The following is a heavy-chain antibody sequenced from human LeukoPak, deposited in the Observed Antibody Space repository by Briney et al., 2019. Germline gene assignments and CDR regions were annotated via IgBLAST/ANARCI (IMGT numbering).Heavy chain of an antibody. CDR2: IYTSGST. CDR3: ARRGNDYYDSRGYPDWYFDL. V-gene: IGHV4-4*09. D-gene: IGHD3-22*01. CDR1: GGSISSYY. Sequence: PSETLSLTCTVSGGSISSYYWSWIRQPPGKGLEWIGYIYTSGSTNYNPSLKSRVTISVDTSKNQFSLKLSSVTAADTAVYYCARRGNDYYDSRGYPDWYFDLWGRGTLVTVSS. J-gene: IGHJ2*01.